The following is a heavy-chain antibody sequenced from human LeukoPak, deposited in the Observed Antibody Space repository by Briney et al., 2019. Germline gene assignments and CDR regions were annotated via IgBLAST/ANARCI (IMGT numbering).Heavy chain of an antibody. CDR2: LTWSSGRE. D-gene: IGHD6-19*01. Sequence: GGSLRLSCAASGFTYDEYDMHWVRQAPGKGLEWVASLTWSSGREAYVDSVKGRFTVSRDNDRKTLYLQMSSLRPEDTAFYYCSKEDNSGWYDYWGQGTLVTVS. J-gene: IGHJ4*02. CDR1: GFTYDEYD. V-gene: IGHV3-9*01. CDR3: SKEDNSGWYDY.